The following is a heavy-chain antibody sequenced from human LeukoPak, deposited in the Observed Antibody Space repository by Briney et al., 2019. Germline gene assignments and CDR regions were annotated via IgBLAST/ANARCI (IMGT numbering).Heavy chain of an antibody. D-gene: IGHD3-3*01. Sequence: SETLSLTCNVSGGSISHYYWNWIRQTPGKGLEWIGYMEYSGSTDYNPSLKSRVTISVDTSKNQFSLKLSSVTAADTAVYYCARLYDFWSGYYKRGAFDIWGQGTMVTVSS. CDR3: ARLYDFWSGYYKRGAFDI. J-gene: IGHJ3*02. CDR1: GGSISHYY. CDR2: MEYSGST. V-gene: IGHV4-59*08.